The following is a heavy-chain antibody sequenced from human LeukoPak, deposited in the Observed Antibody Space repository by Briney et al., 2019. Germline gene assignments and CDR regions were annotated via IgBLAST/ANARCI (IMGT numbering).Heavy chain of an antibody. V-gene: IGHV3-7*01. Sequence: GGSLRLSCLGSGFTFRNYPMYWVRQAPGKGLEWVANIKEDGSEKYYVDSVKGRFTISRDNAKNSLYLQMNSLRAEDTAVYYCARDEYNWNVDAFDIWGQGTVVTVSS. CDR2: IKEDGSEK. J-gene: IGHJ3*02. CDR3: ARDEYNWNVDAFDI. D-gene: IGHD1-20*01. CDR1: GFTFRNYP.